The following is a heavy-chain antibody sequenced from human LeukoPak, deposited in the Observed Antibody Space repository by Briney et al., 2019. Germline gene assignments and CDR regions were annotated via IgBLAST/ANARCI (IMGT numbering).Heavy chain of an antibody. D-gene: IGHD3-16*02. Sequence: PGGSLRLSCAVSGFTVSSNYMSWVRQAPGKGLEWVSIIGYRGGSIYYAYSVQGRFTISRDNSKNTLSLQMNGLRPEDTAVYYCAKSWGYTRPYYNYMDVWGRGTTVTVSS. CDR2: IGYRGGSI. CDR1: GFTVSSNY. CDR3: AKSWGYTRPYYNYMDV. V-gene: IGHV3-53*01. J-gene: IGHJ6*03.